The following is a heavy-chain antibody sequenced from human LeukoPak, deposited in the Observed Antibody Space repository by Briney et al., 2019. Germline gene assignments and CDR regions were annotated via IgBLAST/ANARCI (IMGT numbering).Heavy chain of an antibody. J-gene: IGHJ4*02. V-gene: IGHV4-59*01. Sequence: SETLSLTYTVSGGSIINYYWSWLRQPPGKGLEWIGYIYYSGTTDYSPSLRSRITISLDTSKNQFSLKLSSVTAADTAVYYCARYVWGIMPTYFDSWGQGTLVTVSS. CDR3: ARYVWGIMPTYFDS. CDR1: GGSIINYY. CDR2: IYYSGTT. D-gene: IGHD3-16*01.